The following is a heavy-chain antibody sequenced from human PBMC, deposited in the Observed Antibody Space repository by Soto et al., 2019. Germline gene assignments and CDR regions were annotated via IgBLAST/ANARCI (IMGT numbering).Heavy chain of an antibody. CDR1: GGSFSGYY. Sequence: SETLSLTCAVYGGSFSGYYWSWIRQPPGKGLEWIGEINHSGSTNYNPSLKSRVTISVDTSKNQFSLKLSSVTAADTAVFYCGRGREGSSTSCYFSVYWGQGTLDNVSS. CDR3: GRGREGSSTSCYFSVY. J-gene: IGHJ4*02. V-gene: IGHV4-34*01. CDR2: INHSGST. D-gene: IGHD2-2*01.